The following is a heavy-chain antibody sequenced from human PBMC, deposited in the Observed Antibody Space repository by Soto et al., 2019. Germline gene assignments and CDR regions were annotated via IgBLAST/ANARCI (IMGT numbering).Heavy chain of an antibody. Sequence: QLQLQESGPGLVKPSETLSLSCTVSGGSISSCSCYWGWIRQPPGKGLEWIGSIYYSASTYYNPSLRSRVTISVDTSKNQFSLNLSSVTAADTAVYYCVRDDYGDYPNWFDPWGQGTLVTVSS. CDR1: GGSISSCSCY. D-gene: IGHD4-17*01. CDR2: IYYSAST. V-gene: IGHV4-39*02. J-gene: IGHJ5*02. CDR3: VRDDYGDYPNWFDP.